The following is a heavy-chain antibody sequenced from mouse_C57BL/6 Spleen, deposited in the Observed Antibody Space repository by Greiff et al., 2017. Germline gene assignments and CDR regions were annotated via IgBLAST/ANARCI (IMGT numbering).Heavy chain of an antibody. CDR1: GYTFTSYW. CDR2: IDPSDSYT. D-gene: IGHD2-1*01. J-gene: IGHJ3*01. Sequence: QVQLQQPGAELVKPGASVKLSCKASGYTFTSYWMQWVKQRPGQGLEWIGEIDPSDSYTNYNQQFKGKATLTVDTSSSTAYMQLSSLTSEDSAVYYCARGNGNYAAYWGQGTLVTVSA. CDR3: ARGNGNYAAY. V-gene: IGHV1-50*01.